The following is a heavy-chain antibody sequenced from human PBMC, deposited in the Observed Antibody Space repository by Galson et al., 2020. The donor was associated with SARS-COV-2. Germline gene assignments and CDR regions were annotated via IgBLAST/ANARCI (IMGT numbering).Heavy chain of an antibody. J-gene: IGHJ6*02. V-gene: IGHV3-30*18. CDR2: ISYDGSNK. CDR1: GFTFSSYG. Sequence: QLGESLKISCAASGFTFSSYGIHWVRQAPGKGLEWVAVISYDGSNKYYADSVQGRFTISRDNSKNTVYLQMNSLRAEDTAIYYCANSICAYSSGCHFYYGLDVWGQGTTVTVSS. CDR3: ANSICAYSSGCHFYYGLDV. D-gene: IGHD5-18*01.